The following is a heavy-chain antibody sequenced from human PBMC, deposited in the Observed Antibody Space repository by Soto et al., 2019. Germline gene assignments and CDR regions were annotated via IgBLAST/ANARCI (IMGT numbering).Heavy chain of an antibody. CDR1: GGPISSSGDY. Sequence: SQTLSLTCTVSGGPISSSGDYWGCIRQPQGKGLEWIGSISDSGSTYYNPSLKSRITISVDTSKNQFSLKLNSVSASDTAVFYCARGHGGITVFGAPGHFDYWGQGTPVTVSS. CDR2: ISDSGST. CDR3: ARGHGGITVFGAPGHFDY. J-gene: IGHJ4*02. D-gene: IGHD3-3*01. V-gene: IGHV4-39*01.